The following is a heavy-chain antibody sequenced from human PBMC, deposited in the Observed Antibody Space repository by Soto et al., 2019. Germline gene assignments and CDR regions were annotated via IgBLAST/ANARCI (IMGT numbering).Heavy chain of an antibody. CDR3: ARKPPVSWFDP. CDR2: IYHSGST. J-gene: IGHJ5*02. CDR1: SGSISSSNW. Sequence: SETLSLTCAVSSGSISSSNWWSWVRQPPGKGLEWIGEIYHSGSTNYNPSLKSRVTISVDKSKNQFSLKLSSVTAADTAVYYCARKPPVSWFDPWGQGALVTVSS. V-gene: IGHV4-4*02.